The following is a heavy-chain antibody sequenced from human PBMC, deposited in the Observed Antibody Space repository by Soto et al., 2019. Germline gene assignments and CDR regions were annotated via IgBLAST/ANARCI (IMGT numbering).Heavy chain of an antibody. CDR1: GFIFSSYS. CDR2: FTRSTATT. D-gene: IGHD4-17*01. CDR3: ARGANYGDYGAFDV. J-gene: IGHJ4*02. V-gene: IGHV3-21*06. Sequence: EVPLVASGGGLVRPGGSLRLSCADSGFIFSSYSLTWVRQAPGKGLEWVSSFTRSTATTYYADSVKGGFTISIDNAENSLYLQMNSLRAEDTAVYYCARGANYGDYGAFDVWCQGTLVTVAS.